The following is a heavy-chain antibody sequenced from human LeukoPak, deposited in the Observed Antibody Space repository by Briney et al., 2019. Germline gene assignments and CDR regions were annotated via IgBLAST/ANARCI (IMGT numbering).Heavy chain of an antibody. D-gene: IGHD6-19*01. CDR3: ARDRYSSGWYYYYGMDV. CDR1: GFTFSSYS. J-gene: IGHJ6*02. CDR2: ISSSSSTI. Sequence: PRGSLRLSCAASGFTFSSYSMNWVRQAPGKRLEWVSYISSSSSTIYYADSVKGRFTISRDNAKNSLYLQMNSLRAEDTAVYYCARDRYSSGWYYYYGMDVWGQGTTVTVSS. V-gene: IGHV3-48*04.